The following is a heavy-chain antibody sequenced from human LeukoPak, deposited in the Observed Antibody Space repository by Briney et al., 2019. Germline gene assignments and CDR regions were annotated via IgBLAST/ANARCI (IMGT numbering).Heavy chain of an antibody. CDR2: ISNSGTAI. Sequence: GGSLRLSCAASGFTFSSYEMNWVRQAPGKGLEWVSYISNSGTAIYYADSVKGRFTISRDNAKSSLYLQMNSLRAEDTAVYYCTRDLMDYDYGDKGGNYWGQGTLVTVSS. V-gene: IGHV3-48*03. CDR1: GFTFSSYE. CDR3: TRDLMDYDYGDKGGNY. D-gene: IGHD4-23*01. J-gene: IGHJ4*02.